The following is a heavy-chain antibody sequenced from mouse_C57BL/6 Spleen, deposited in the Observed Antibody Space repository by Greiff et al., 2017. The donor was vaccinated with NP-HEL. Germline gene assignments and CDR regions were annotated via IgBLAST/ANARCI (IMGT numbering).Heavy chain of an antibody. CDR1: GYTFTSYW. Sequence: QVQLQQPGAELVMPGASVKLSCKASGYTFTSYWMHWVKQRPGQGLEWIGEIDPSDSYTNYNQKFKGKSTLTVDKSSSTAYMQLSSLTSEDAAVYYCASTEGLRRGFAYWGQGTLVTVSA. J-gene: IGHJ3*01. CDR3: ASTEGLRRGFAY. V-gene: IGHV1-69*01. CDR2: IDPSDSYT. D-gene: IGHD2-4*01.